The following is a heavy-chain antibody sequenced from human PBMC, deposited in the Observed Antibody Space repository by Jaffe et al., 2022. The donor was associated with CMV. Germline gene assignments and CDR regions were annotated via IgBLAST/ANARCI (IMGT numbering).Heavy chain of an antibody. CDR1: GYSFTSYW. Sequence: EVQLVQSGAEVKKPGESLKISCKGSGYSFTSYWIGWVRQMPGKGLEWMGIIYPGDSDTRYSPSFQGQVTISADKSISTAYLQWSSLKASDTAMYYCARLAGDLLYLLEWLLVDYWGQGTLVTVSS. V-gene: IGHV5-51*01. CDR2: IYPGDSDT. J-gene: IGHJ4*02. D-gene: IGHD3-3*01. CDR3: ARLAGDLLYLLEWLLVDY.